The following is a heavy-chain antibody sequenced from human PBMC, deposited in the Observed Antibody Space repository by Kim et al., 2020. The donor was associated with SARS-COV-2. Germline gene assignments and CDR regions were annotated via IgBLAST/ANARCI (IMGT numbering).Heavy chain of an antibody. Sequence: GGSLRLSCAASGFTFSNAWMSWVRQAPGKGLEWVGRIKSKTDGGTTDYAAPVKGRFTISRDDSKNTLYLQMNSLKTEDTAVYYCTTTPLKVLYGMDVWGQGTTVTSP. J-gene: IGHJ6*02. CDR3: TTTPLKVLYGMDV. V-gene: IGHV3-15*01. D-gene: IGHD3-10*01. CDR2: IKSKTDGGTT. CDR1: GFTFSNAW.